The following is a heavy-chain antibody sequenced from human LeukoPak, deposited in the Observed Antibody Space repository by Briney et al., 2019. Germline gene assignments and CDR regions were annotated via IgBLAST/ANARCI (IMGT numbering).Heavy chain of an antibody. J-gene: IGHJ3*02. CDR2: IGGRGRTI. Sequence: GGSLRLSCAASGFTFSDYYMSWLRQAPGKGLEGVSYIGGRGRTIYYADSVKGRFTISRDNAKNSLYLQMDSLRAEDTAVYYCARDLKVAQDAFDIWGQGTMVTVSS. CDR1: GFTFSDYY. CDR3: ARDLKVAQDAFDI. V-gene: IGHV3-11*01. D-gene: IGHD2-15*01.